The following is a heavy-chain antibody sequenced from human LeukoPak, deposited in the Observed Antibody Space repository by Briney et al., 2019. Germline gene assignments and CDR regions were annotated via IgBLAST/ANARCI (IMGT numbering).Heavy chain of an antibody. D-gene: IGHD4-23*01. Sequence: VKVXCKASGYTFTSYVICWVRQAPGQGLEWMGWINPKNAGTNYAQKFQGRVTMTRNTSIRTAYMEMSSLRSKGTAVYYCARDRGGNDAFDIWGQGTMVTVSS. J-gene: IGHJ3*02. V-gene: IGHV1-8*02. CDR1: GYTFTSYV. CDR3: ARDRGGNDAFDI. CDR2: INPKNAGT.